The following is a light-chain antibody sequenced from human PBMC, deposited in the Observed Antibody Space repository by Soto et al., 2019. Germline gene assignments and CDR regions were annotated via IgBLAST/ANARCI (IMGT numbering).Light chain of an antibody. J-gene: IGKJ2*01. CDR3: QQNYNTPPYT. CDR1: QGISRY. Sequence: DIQLTQSPSFLSASVGDRVTITCRASQGISRYLAWYQQKPGKAPKLLIYAASTLQSGVPSRFSGSGSGTGFTLTISSLQPEDFATYFCQQNYNTPPYTFGQGTKVDIK. CDR2: AAS. V-gene: IGKV1-9*01.